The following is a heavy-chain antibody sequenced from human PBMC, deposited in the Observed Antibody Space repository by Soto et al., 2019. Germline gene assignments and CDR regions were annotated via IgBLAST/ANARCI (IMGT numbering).Heavy chain of an antibody. Sequence: SETLSLTCTVSGGSISSYYCSWIRQPPGKGLEWIGYIYYSGSTNYNPSLKSRVTISVDTSKNQFSLKLSSVTAADTAVYYCARDYYDRNTSFFDYWGQGTLVTVSS. CDR2: IYYSGST. CDR3: ARDYYDRNTSFFDY. D-gene: IGHD3-22*01. CDR1: GGSISSYY. J-gene: IGHJ4*02. V-gene: IGHV4-59*12.